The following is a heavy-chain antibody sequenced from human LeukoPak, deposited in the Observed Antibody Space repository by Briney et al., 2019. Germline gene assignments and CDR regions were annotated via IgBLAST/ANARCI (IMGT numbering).Heavy chain of an antibody. CDR2: VNHSGYT. V-gene: IGHV4-34*01. D-gene: IGHD4-17*01. J-gene: IGHJ4*02. Sequence: PSETLSLTCDVSGVSFSTYYWSWIRQSPEKGLEWIGEVNHSGYTNLNPSLKSRVTISVDTSKNQFSLKLSSVTAADTAVHYCARQLYGSDYWGQGTLVIVSS. CDR1: GVSFSTYY. CDR3: ARQLYGSDY.